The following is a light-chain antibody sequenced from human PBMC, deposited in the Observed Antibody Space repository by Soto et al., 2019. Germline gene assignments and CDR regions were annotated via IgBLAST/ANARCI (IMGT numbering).Light chain of an antibody. V-gene: IGLV2-23*02. CDR1: SSDVGSYNL. CDR2: EVS. Sequence: QSVLTQPASVYGSPGQSITISCTGTSSDVGSYNLVSWYQQHPGKAPKLMIYEVSKRPSGVSNRFSGSKSGNTASLTISGLQAEDEADYYCCSYAGSSTYWVFGGGTKLTVL. J-gene: IGLJ3*02. CDR3: CSYAGSSTYWV.